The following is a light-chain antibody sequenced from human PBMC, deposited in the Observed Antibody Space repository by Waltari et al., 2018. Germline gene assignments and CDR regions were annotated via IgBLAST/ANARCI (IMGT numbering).Light chain of an antibody. CDR3: QATDSRV. J-gene: IGLJ2*01. Sequence: FQLTQSPSVLVSPGQTARITCSGSDLPNQYSYWYQQKPGQAPVLIIFKDIERPSGIPGRFSASRSGTVVTLTINGVLAEDEADYYCQATDSRVFGGGTKLTV. CDR2: KDI. V-gene: IGLV3-25*03. CDR1: DLPNQY.